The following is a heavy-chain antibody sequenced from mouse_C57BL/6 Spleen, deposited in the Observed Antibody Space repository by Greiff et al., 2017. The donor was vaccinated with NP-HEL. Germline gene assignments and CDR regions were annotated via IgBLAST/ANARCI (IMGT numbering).Heavy chain of an antibody. CDR3: ARPPYWAY. J-gene: IGHJ3*01. CDR2: ISSGSSTI. CDR1: GFTFSDYG. Sequence: DVKLVESGGGLVKPGGSLKLSCAASGFTFSDYGLHWVRQAPEKGLEWVAYISSGSSTIYYADTVKGRFTISRDKAKNTLFLQMTSLRSEDTAMYYCARPPYWAYWGQGTLVTVSA. D-gene: IGHD1-1*01. V-gene: IGHV5-17*01.